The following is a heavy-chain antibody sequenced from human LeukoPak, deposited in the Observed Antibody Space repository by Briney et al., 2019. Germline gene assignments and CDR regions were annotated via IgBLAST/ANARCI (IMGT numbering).Heavy chain of an antibody. CDR3: ARSGGHDAFDI. J-gene: IGHJ3*02. Sequence: SQTLSLTCAISGDSVSSYSAAWSWIRQSPSRGLEWLGRTYYRSKWYNDYAVSVKSRITVNPDTSKNQFSLQLTSVTPEDTAVYYCARSGGHDAFDIWGQGTMVTVSS. V-gene: IGHV6-1*01. CDR2: TYYRSKWYN. CDR1: GDSVSSYSAA. D-gene: IGHD4-23*01.